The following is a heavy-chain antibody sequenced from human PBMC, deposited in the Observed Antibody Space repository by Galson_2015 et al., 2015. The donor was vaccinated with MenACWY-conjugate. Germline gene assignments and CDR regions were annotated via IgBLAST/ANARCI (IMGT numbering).Heavy chain of an antibody. V-gene: IGHV1-46*02. Sequence: SVKVSCKASGCTFNTYYMHWVRQAPGQGLEWVGIINPYGGSTTYAQKFQGRVTMTRDTSTSTVYMELSSLRSEDTAVYYCARGRGSYYYGMDVWGQGTTVTVSS. CDR2: INPYGGST. J-gene: IGHJ6*02. D-gene: IGHD1-26*01. CDR1: GCTFNTYY. CDR3: ARGRGSYYYGMDV.